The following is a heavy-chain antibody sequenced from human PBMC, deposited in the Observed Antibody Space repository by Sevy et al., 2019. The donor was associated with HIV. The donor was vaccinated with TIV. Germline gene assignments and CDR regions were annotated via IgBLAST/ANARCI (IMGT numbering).Heavy chain of an antibody. CDR1: GFTFSSYE. CDR3: AREDGSRQYFQY. V-gene: IGHV3-48*03. Sequence: GGSLRLSCVASGFTFSSYEMNWVRQAPGKGLEWVSHISNSGSIIYYEDSVKGRFTISRDNAKNSLYLQMNSLRAEDTAVYYCAREDGSRQYFQYWGQCTLVTVS. J-gene: IGHJ1*01. D-gene: IGHD6-13*01. CDR2: ISNSGSII.